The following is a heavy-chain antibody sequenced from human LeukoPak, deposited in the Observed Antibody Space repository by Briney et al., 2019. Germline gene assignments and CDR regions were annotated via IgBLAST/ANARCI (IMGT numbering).Heavy chain of an antibody. J-gene: IGHJ4*02. CDR3: ASNGYYYDSSGYYPFDY. CDR1: GFTFSSYW. V-gene: IGHV3-74*01. D-gene: IGHD3-22*01. CDR2: INSDGSST. Sequence: GGSLRLSCAASGFTFSSYWMHWVRQAPGKGLVWVSHINSDGSSTSYADSVKGRFTISRDNAKNTLYLQMNSLRAEDTAVYYCASNGYYYDSSGYYPFDYWGQGTLVTVSS.